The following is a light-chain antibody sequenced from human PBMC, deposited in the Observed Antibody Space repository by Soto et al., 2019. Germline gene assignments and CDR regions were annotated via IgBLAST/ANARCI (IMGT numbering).Light chain of an antibody. CDR3: QQYGSSPYT. Sequence: EIVLTQSPDTLSLSPGERATLSCRASQSVSSSYLAWYQQKTGQPPRILIYGASSRATGIPDRFSGSGSATYFTLTISRLEPEDFAVYDGQQYGSSPYTFGQGTKLEIK. CDR1: QSVSSSY. CDR2: GAS. J-gene: IGKJ2*01. V-gene: IGKV3-20*01.